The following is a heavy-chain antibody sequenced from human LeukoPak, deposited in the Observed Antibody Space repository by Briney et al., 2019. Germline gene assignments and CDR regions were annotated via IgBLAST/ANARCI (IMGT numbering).Heavy chain of an antibody. D-gene: IGHD3-22*01. CDR3: ARDYDSSGYNDY. CDR1: GGSISSYY. CDR2: IYYSGST. V-gene: IGHV4-59*01. J-gene: IGHJ4*02. Sequence: SETLSLTCTVSGGSISSYYWSWIRQPPGMGLEWIGYIYYSGSTNYNPSLKSRVTISVDTSKNQFSLKLSSVTAADTAVYYCARDYDSSGYNDYWGQGTLVTVSS.